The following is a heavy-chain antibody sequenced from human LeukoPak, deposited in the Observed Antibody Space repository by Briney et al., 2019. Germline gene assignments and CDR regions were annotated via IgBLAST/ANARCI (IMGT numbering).Heavy chain of an antibody. D-gene: IGHD3-10*01. CDR2: IKQDGSEK. CDR3: ASWVPDRGFDY. J-gene: IGHJ4*02. V-gene: IGHV3-7*03. CDR1: GFTFSSYW. Sequence: GGSLRLSCAASGFTFSSYWMSWVRQAPGKGLEWVANIKQDGSEKYYVDSVKGRFTISRDNAKNSLYLQMNSLRADGTAVYYCASWVPDRGFDYWGQGTLVTVSS.